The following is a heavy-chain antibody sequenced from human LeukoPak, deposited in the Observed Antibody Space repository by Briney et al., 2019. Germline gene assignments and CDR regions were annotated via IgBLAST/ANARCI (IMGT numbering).Heavy chain of an antibody. CDR3: ARQHRPPAIAAARVDAFDI. Sequence: SETLSLTCAVSAYSISIAYYWSWIRRPAGKGLEWIGRIYTSGSTNYNPSLKSRVTMSVDTSKNQFSLKLSSVTAADTAVYYCARQHRPPAIAAARVDAFDIWGQGTMVTVSS. V-gene: IGHV4-4*07. J-gene: IGHJ3*02. CDR2: IYTSGST. CDR1: AYSISIAYY. D-gene: IGHD6-13*01.